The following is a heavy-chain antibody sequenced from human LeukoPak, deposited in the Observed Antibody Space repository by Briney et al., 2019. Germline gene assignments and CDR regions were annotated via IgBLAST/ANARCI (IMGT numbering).Heavy chain of an antibody. CDR1: GYTFTSYA. CDR3: AKSLPNYYYDSSGSSRYSAFDI. Sequence: VASVKVSCKASGYTFTSYAMNWVRQAPGQGLEWMGWINTNTGNPTYAQGFTGRFVFSLDTSVSTAYLQMNSPRAEDTAVYYCAKSLPNYYYDSSGSSRYSAFDIWGQGTMVTVSS. CDR2: INTNTGNP. J-gene: IGHJ3*02. V-gene: IGHV7-4-1*02. D-gene: IGHD3-22*01.